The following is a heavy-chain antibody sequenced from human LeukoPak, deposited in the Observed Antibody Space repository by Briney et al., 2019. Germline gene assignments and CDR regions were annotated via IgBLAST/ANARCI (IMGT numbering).Heavy chain of an antibody. CDR1: GGSFSGYY. D-gene: IGHD6-13*01. J-gene: IGHJ4*02. Sequence: NPSETLSLTCAVYGGSFSGYYWSWIRQPPGKGLEWIGEINHSGSTNYNPSLKSRVTISVDTSKNQFSLKLSSVTAADTAVYYCARGKPGGEAAAGTFSFDYWGQGTLVTVSS. V-gene: IGHV4-34*01. CDR2: INHSGST. CDR3: ARGKPGGEAAAGTFSFDY.